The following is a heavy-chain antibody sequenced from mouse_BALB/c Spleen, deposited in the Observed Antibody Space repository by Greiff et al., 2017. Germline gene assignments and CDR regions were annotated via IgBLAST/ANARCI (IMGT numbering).Heavy chain of an antibody. D-gene: IGHD2-10*02. CDR1: GYSFTDYN. CDR3: AREGEYDLAVTYYAMDY. J-gene: IGHJ4*01. V-gene: IGHV1S135*01. Sequence: EVKLMESGPELVKPGASVKVSCKASGYSFTDYNMYWVKQSHGKSLEWIGYIDPYNGGTSYNQKFKGKATLTVDKSSSTAFMHLNSLTSEYSAVYYCAREGEYDLAVTYYAMDYWGQGTSVTVSS. CDR2: IDPYNGGT.